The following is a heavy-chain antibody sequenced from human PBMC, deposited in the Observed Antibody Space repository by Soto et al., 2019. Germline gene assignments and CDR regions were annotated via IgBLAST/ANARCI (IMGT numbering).Heavy chain of an antibody. CDR1: SGSISSSTYY. CDR2: IYYSGST. J-gene: IGHJ4*02. Sequence: PPETLSLTGTVSSGSISSSTYYWGSFRQPPGKGLEWIGSIYYSGSTYYNPSLKSRVTISVDTSKNQFSLKLSSVTAADTAVYYCARRRGSGITLGGYFDYWGQGTLVTVS. V-gene: IGHV4-39*01. D-gene: IGHD3-10*01. CDR3: ARRRGSGITLGGYFDY.